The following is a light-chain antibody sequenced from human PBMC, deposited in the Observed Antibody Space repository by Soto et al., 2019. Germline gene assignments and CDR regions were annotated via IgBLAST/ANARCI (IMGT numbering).Light chain of an antibody. CDR3: QKRASWPLT. J-gene: IGKJ4*01. CDR2: DVS. Sequence: EIVLTQSPATLSLSPGERATLSCRASQRVTTYLAWYQQKPGQAPRLLIYDVSNRATGTPARFSGSGSGTAFTLTISSLEPEDFAVYYCQKRASWPLTFGGGTQLEIK. V-gene: IGKV3-11*01. CDR1: QRVTTY.